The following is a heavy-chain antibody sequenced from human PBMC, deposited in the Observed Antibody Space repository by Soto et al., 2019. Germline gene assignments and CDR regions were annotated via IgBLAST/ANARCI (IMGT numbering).Heavy chain of an antibody. CDR1: GLSVSTNF. CDR2: IYSVGKT. CDR3: TRDAPGERPYYFYYSGMAV. V-gene: IGHV3-53*01. Sequence: GGSLRLSCAASGLSVSTNFMSWVRQAPGKGLEWLAVIYSVGKTFYADSVKGPLTISKDNSKDTMSLKRNRLRAEDTDVYYCTRDAPGERPYYFYYSGMAVWGQGTTVTVSS. J-gene: IGHJ6*02.